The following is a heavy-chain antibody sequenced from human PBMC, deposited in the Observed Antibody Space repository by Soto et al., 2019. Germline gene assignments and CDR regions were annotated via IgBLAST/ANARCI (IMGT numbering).Heavy chain of an antibody. CDR2: ISGSGGST. CDR1: GFTFSSYA. CDR3: XXXXXXXXSHYFDY. J-gene: IGHJ4*02. V-gene: IGHV3-23*01. Sequence: EVQLLESGGGLVQPGGSLRLSCAASGFTFSSYAMSWVRQAPGKGLEWVSGISGSGGSTYYADSVKGRFSISRDNSKXXXXXXXXXXXXXXXXXXXXXXXXXXXXSHYFDYWGQGTLVTVSS.